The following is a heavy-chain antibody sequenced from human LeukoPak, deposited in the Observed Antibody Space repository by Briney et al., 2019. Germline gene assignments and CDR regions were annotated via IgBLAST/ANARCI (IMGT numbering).Heavy chain of an antibody. V-gene: IGHV3-21*01. CDR1: GFTFSSYS. Sequence: GGSLRLSCAAYGFTFSSYSMNWVRQAPGKGLEWVSSISSSSSYIYYADSVKGRFTISRDNAKNSLYLQMNSLRAEDTAVYYCARVGGSYRSYYFDYWGQGTLVTVSS. CDR2: ISSSSSYI. D-gene: IGHD1-26*01. J-gene: IGHJ4*02. CDR3: ARVGGSYRSYYFDY.